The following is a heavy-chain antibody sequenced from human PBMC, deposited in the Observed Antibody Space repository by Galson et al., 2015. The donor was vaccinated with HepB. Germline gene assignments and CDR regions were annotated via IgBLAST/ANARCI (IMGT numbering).Heavy chain of an antibody. CDR2: IKQDGSEK. V-gene: IGHV3-7*03. CDR1: GFTFSSYW. Sequence: SLRLSCAASGFTFSSYWMSWVRQAPGKGLEWVANIKQDGSEKYYVDSVKGRFTISRDNAKNSLHLQMNSLRAEDTAVYYCAREGGGSCYDYWGQGTLVTVSS. D-gene: IGHD2-15*01. J-gene: IGHJ4*02. CDR3: AREGGGSCYDY.